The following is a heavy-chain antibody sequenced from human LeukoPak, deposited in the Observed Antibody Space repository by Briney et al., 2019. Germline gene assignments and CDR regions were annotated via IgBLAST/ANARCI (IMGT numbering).Heavy chain of an antibody. CDR2: ISYDGSNK. D-gene: IGHD6-13*01. V-gene: IGHV3-30*04. Sequence: GGSLRLSCAASGFTFSSYAMHWVRQAPGKGLEWVAVISYDGSNKYYADSVKGRFTISRDNSKNTLYLQMNSLRAEDTAVYYCARPSLHIAGIAAAGGFFYWGQGTLVTVSS. CDR1: GFTFSSYA. CDR3: ARPSLHIAGIAAAGGFFY. J-gene: IGHJ4*02.